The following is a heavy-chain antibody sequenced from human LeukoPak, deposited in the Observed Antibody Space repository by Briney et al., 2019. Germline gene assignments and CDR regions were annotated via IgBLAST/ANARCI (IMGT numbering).Heavy chain of an antibody. D-gene: IGHD4-17*01. J-gene: IGHJ4*02. CDR2: IYQSGTT. CDR1: GGFITSGIHW. V-gene: IGHV4-4*02. CDR3: ATYFYGDYALHYFDY. Sequence: SETLSLTCTVSGGFITSGIHWWSWARQTPGKGLEWIGEIYQSGTTNYKPSLKSRVTMSLDKSRNLFSLQLSSVTAADTAVYYCATYFYGDYALHYFDYWGQGALVAVSS.